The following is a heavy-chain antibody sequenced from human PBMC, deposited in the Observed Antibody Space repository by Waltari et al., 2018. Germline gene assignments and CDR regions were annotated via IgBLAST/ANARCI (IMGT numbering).Heavy chain of an antibody. J-gene: IGHJ4*02. D-gene: IGHD6-6*01. V-gene: IGHV3-30*02. CDR1: AFPFSSND. Sequence: QGQLVESGGGVVQPGGSLRLSCTDSAFPFSSNDLHWVRQTPGKGREWVAVIWFDGSNQVYADSVKCRFTISRDNSKNTAYLHMNSLRAEDTAIYYCAKGAYHVSSSNGDSWGQGTLVIVSS. CDR3: AKGAYHVSSSNGDS. CDR2: IWFDGSNQ.